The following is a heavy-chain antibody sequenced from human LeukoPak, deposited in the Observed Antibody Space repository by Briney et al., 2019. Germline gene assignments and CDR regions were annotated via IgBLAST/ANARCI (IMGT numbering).Heavy chain of an antibody. V-gene: IGHV4-31*11. CDR3: ARQDLAAAGTAEFDY. Sequence: PSQTLSLTCAVSGGSISGGGYSWSWIRQPPGKGLEWIGYIYYSGSTYYNPSLKSRVTISVDRSKNQFSLKLSSVTAADTAVYYCARQDLAAAGTAEFDYWGQGTLVTVSS. D-gene: IGHD6-13*01. CDR2: IYYSGST. CDR1: GGSISGGGYS. J-gene: IGHJ4*02.